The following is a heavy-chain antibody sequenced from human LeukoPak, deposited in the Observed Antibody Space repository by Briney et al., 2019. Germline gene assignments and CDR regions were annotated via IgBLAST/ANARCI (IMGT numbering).Heavy chain of an antibody. CDR1: GYTFTNYF. CDR2: INPSGGST. Sequence: ASVKVSCKASGYTFTNYFLYWVRQAPGQGLVWMGMINPSGGSTSYAQKFQDRVTMTRDTSTSTVYMDLSSLRSEDTAVYYCLTTVTRQLDYWGQGTLVTVSS. D-gene: IGHD4-17*01. J-gene: IGHJ4*02. V-gene: IGHV1-46*01. CDR3: LTTVTRQLDY.